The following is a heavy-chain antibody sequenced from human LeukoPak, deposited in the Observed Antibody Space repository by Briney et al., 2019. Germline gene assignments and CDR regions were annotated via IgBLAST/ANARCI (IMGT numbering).Heavy chain of an antibody. CDR2: ISGSGGST. CDR3: ARAYYYDSIGFDP. V-gene: IGHV3-23*01. CDR1: GFTFSSYG. Sequence: GGSLRLSCEASGFTFSSYGMSWVRQAPGKGLEWVSAISGSGGSTYYADSVKGRFTISRDNSKNTLYLQMNSLRAEDTAVYYCARAYYYDSIGFDPWGQGTLVTVSS. D-gene: IGHD3-22*01. J-gene: IGHJ5*02.